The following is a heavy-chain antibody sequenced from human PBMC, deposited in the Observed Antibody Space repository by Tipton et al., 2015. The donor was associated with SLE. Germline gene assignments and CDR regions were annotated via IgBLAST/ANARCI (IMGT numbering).Heavy chain of an antibody. V-gene: IGHV1-18*01. CDR3: ARVRVDTAMGVFDF. CDR1: GYTFTTYG. Sequence: QVQLVQSGAEVKKPGASVRVSCKASGYTFTTYGISWVRQAPGQGLEWMGWISTYNGNTNYAQKLQGRVTMTSDTSTSTAYMELRSLRSYDTAIYYCARVRVDTAMGVFDFWGQGTLVTVSS. CDR2: ISTYNGNT. J-gene: IGHJ4*02. D-gene: IGHD5-18*01.